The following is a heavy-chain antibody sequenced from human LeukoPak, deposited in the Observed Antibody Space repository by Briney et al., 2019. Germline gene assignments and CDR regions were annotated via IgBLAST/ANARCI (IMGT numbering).Heavy chain of an antibody. CDR1: GFTFSSYA. J-gene: IGHJ4*02. CDR3: AKDVGGSGSYYKPAHDY. V-gene: IGHV3-23*01. Sequence: GGSLRLSCAASGFTFSSYAMSWVRQAPGKGLEWVSAISGSGGSTYYADSVKGRFTISRDNSKNTLYLQMNSLRAEDTAVYYCAKDVGGSGSYYKPAHDYWGQGTLVTVSS. D-gene: IGHD3-10*01. CDR2: ISGSGGST.